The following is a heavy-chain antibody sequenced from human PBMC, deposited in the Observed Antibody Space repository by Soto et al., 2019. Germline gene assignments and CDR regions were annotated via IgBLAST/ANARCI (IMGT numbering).Heavy chain of an antibody. Sequence: GSREIGCSACGFTLNNAWMAWVRQAPGKGLEWVGRIKSKTDGGTTDYAAPVKGRFTISRDDSKNTLYLQMNSLKTEDTAVYYCNTEILDMTTVTLIDYWGQGTLVTVYS. V-gene: IGHV3-15*01. CDR3: NTEILDMTTVTLIDY. J-gene: IGHJ4*02. CDR2: IKSKTDGGTT. CDR1: GFTLNNAW. D-gene: IGHD4-17*01.